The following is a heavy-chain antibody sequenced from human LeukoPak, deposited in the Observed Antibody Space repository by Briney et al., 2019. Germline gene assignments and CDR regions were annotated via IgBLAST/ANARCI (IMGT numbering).Heavy chain of an antibody. J-gene: IGHJ4*02. CDR3: AKEVGHNGRFDY. CDR1: GYTFTDYF. CDR2: IDPNSAGT. V-gene: IGHV1-2*02. D-gene: IGHD1-1*01. Sequence: ASVKVSCTXSGYTFTDYFMHWVRQTPGQGLEWMGWIDPNSAGTLYSQKFQGRVSMTRDMSINTIYMELSSLRSDDTAVYYCAKEVGHNGRFDYWGQGTLVTVSP.